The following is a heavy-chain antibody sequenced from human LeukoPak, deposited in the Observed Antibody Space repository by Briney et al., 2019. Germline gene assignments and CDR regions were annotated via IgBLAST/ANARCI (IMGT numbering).Heavy chain of an antibody. Sequence: PSETLSLTCTVSGGSISSYYWSWIRQPPGKGLEWIGYIYYSGSTNYNPSLKSRVTISVDTSKNQFSLTLTSVTAADTAVYYCARGACSGGSCYRIAVAYFDYWGQGTLVTVSS. CDR3: ARGACSGGSCYRIAVAYFDY. CDR2: IYYSGST. J-gene: IGHJ4*02. V-gene: IGHV4-59*01. D-gene: IGHD2-15*01. CDR1: GGSISSYY.